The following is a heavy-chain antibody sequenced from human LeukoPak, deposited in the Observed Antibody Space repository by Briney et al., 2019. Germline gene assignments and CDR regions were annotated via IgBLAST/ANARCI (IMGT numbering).Heavy chain of an antibody. CDR3: AIATGAVAGTGEYYFDY. V-gene: IGHV1-18*01. CDR1: GYTFTSYG. CDR2: ISAYNGNT. Sequence: ASVKVSCEASGYTFTSYGISWVRQAPGQGLEWMGWISAYNGNTNYAQKLQGRVTMTTDTSTSTAYMELRSLRSDDTAVYYCAIATGAVAGTGEYYFDYWGQGTLVTVSS. D-gene: IGHD6-19*01. J-gene: IGHJ4*02.